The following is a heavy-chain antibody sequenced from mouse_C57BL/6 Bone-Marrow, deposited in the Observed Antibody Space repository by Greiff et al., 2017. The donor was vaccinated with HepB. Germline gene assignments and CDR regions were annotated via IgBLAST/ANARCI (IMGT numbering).Heavy chain of an antibody. V-gene: IGHV5-17*01. CDR2: ISSGSSTI. Sequence: EVKLVESGGGLVKPGGSLKLSCAASGFTFSDYGMRWVRQAPEKGLEWVAYISSGSSTIYYADTVKGRFTISRDNAKNTLFLQMTSLRSEDTAMYYCARGPYYYGSSYLYYFDYWGQGTTLTVSS. CDR1: GFTFSDYG. D-gene: IGHD1-1*01. J-gene: IGHJ2*01. CDR3: ARGPYYYGSSYLYYFDY.